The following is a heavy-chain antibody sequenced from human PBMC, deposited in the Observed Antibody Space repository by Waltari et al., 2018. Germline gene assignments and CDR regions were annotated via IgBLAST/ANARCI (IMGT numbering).Heavy chain of an antibody. CDR2: ISGSGGST. CDR1: GFTFSXXX. J-gene: IGHJ4*01. Sequence: EVQLLESGGGLVQPXXXXRLSCAASGFTFSXXXXSWVRQATGKGLEGVSAISGSGGSTYYADSVKGRFTIARDNSKTTLYLQMNXPRAEDTAVYYCATWXXXXRFLEWLSLFDYXXXXTLVTVSS. D-gene: IGHD3-3*01. CDR3: ATWXXXXRFLEWLSLFDY. V-gene: IGHV3-23*01.